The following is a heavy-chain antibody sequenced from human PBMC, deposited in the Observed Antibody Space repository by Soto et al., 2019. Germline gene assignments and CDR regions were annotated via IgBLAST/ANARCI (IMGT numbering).Heavy chain of an antibody. CDR3: AKDFKVSGGHYGSLNYYYGMDV. Sequence: GGSLRLSCAVSGFTFSAFGMHWVRQAPGKGLEWVAIISYDGILKYYADSVKGRFTISRDTSKSALYLQMNSLTPEDTAVYYCAKDFKVSGGHYGSLNYYYGMDVWGQGTTVTVSS. J-gene: IGHJ6*02. CDR2: ISYDGILK. D-gene: IGHD3-10*01. V-gene: IGHV3-30*18. CDR1: GFTFSAFG.